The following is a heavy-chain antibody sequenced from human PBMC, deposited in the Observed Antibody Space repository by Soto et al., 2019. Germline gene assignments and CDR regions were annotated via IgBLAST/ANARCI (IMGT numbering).Heavy chain of an antibody. Sequence: SVEVCCKASGPTFSSYAIIWVRHAPGQGLEWMGRTIPMFCTANYAQKFQGRVTITADECTSTSYMEKRSLRSAATAVYYSGRAETNTAPDFETWRQETL. CDR3: GRAETNTAPDFET. V-gene: IGHV1-69*13. D-gene: IGHD5-18*01. CDR1: GPTFSSYA. J-gene: IGHJ5*01. CDR2: TIPMFCTA.